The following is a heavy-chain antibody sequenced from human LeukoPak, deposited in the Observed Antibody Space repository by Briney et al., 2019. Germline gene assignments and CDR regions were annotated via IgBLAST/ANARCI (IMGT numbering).Heavy chain of an antibody. CDR2: IYYSGST. D-gene: IGHD2-2*01. CDR3: ARRAYCSSTSCYWNDY. Sequence: SETLSLTCTVSGGSISSSSYYWGWIRQPPGKGLEWIGSIYYSGSTYYNPSLKSRVTISVDTSKNQFFLKLRSVTAADTAVYYCARRAYCSSTSCYWNDYWGQGTLVTVSS. V-gene: IGHV4-39*01. CDR1: GGSISSSSYY. J-gene: IGHJ4*02.